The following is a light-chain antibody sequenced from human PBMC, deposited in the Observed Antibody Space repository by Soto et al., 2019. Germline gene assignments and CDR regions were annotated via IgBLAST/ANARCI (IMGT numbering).Light chain of an antibody. CDR3: CSYAGSRTFV. CDR1: SSVVGSYNL. Sequence: QSVLTQPASVSGSPGQSITISCTGTSSVVGSYNLVSWYQQHPGKAPKLMIYEVSKRPSGVSNRFSGSKSGNTASLTISGLQAEDEADYYCCSYAGSRTFVFGGGTKVTVL. V-gene: IGLV2-23*02. CDR2: EVS. J-gene: IGLJ3*02.